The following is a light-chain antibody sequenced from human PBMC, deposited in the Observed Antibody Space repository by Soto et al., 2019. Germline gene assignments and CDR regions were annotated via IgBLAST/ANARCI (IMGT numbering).Light chain of an antibody. CDR3: QQRGT. V-gene: IGKV3-11*01. CDR2: DAS. J-gene: IGKJ1*01. CDR1: QSVSSY. Sequence: EIVLTQSPATLSLSPRERATLSCRASQSVSSYLAWYQQKPGQAPRLLIYDASNRATGIPARFSGSGSGTDFTLTISSLEPEDFAVYYCQQRGTFGQGTKVEIK.